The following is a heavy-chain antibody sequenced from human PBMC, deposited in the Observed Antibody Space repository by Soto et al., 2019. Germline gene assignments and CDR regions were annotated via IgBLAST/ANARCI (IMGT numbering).Heavy chain of an antibody. CDR1: GFTFSSYG. CDR2: ISYDGKVA. Sequence: QVQLVESGGGVVQPGRSLRLSCAASGFTFSSYGMHWVRQAPGKGLEWVTVISYDGKVAYYADSVKGRFTISRDNSKNTLYLHMSSLRTEDTAMYYCAKEGAITNWYFDYWGQGTLVTVSS. V-gene: IGHV3-30*18. CDR3: AKEGAITNWYFDY. J-gene: IGHJ4*02. D-gene: IGHD1-1*01.